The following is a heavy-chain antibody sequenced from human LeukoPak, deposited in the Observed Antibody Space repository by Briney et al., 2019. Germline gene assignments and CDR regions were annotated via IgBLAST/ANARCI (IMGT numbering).Heavy chain of an antibody. Sequence: PGGSLRLSCAASGFTFRSYWMSWVRQAPGKGLEWVANINQGGSVKYYADSVKGRFTISRDNAKNSLYLQMNSLRAEDTAVYYCARGEITEGGEGNYMDVWGKGTTVTVSS. D-gene: IGHD2-21*01. CDR2: INQGGSVK. CDR3: ARGEITEGGEGNYMDV. CDR1: GFTFRSYW. J-gene: IGHJ6*03. V-gene: IGHV3-7*01.